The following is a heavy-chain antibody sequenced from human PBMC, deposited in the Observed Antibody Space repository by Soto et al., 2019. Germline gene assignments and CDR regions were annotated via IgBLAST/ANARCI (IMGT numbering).Heavy chain of an antibody. Sequence: QVQLQQSGPGLVKPSQTLSLTCAISGDSVSSNSAAWNWIRQSPSRGLEWLGRTYYRSKWYNDYEVSVKSRITINPDTSKNQFSLQLYSVTPEDTAVYYCARGWIQLWREDGFWFDPWGQGTLVTVSA. D-gene: IGHD5-18*01. CDR2: TYYRSKWYN. CDR1: GDSVSSNSAA. V-gene: IGHV6-1*01. CDR3: ARGWIQLWREDGFWFDP. J-gene: IGHJ5*02.